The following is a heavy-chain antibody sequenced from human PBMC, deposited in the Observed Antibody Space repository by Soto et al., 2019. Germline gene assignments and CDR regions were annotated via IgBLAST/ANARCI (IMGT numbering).Heavy chain of an antibody. Sequence: SETLSLTCTVSGGSISSGDYYWSWIRQPPGKGLEWIGYIYYSGSTYYNPSLKSRVTISVDTSKNQFSLKLSSVTAADTAVYYCARAQGSDIVVVPAASGSFDYWGQGTLVTVSS. CDR2: IYYSGST. J-gene: IGHJ4*02. V-gene: IGHV4-30-4*01. CDR1: GGSISSGDYY. CDR3: ARAQGSDIVVVPAASGSFDY. D-gene: IGHD2-2*01.